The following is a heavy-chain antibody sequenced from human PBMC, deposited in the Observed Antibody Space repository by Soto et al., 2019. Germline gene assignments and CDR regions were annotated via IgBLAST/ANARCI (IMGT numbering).Heavy chain of an antibody. V-gene: IGHV3-48*02. CDR3: ARDQYWSLDF. CDR2: INGRGANI. J-gene: IGHJ4*02. D-gene: IGHD2-8*02. CDR1: GFAFTSYS. Sequence: GGSLILSCAASGFAFTSYSMHWVRQAPGKGLEWVSHINGRGANIYYVESVKGRFTISRDNAKNSLYLQMNSLRDEDTAVYYCARDQYWSLDFWGQGALVTVSS.